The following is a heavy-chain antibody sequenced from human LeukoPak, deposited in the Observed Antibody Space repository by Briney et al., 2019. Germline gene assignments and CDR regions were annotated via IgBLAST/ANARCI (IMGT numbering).Heavy chain of an antibody. J-gene: IGHJ3*02. Sequence: SETLSLTCTVSGGSISTYYWSWIREPPGNGLEWIGDIYYSGSTNSNPSLKSRVTISVDTSKNQFSLKLTSVTAADTAVYYCARRDGGAAFDIWGQGTMVTVSS. CDR1: GGSISTYY. V-gene: IGHV4-59*08. D-gene: IGHD4-23*01. CDR2: IYYSGST. CDR3: ARRDGGAAFDI.